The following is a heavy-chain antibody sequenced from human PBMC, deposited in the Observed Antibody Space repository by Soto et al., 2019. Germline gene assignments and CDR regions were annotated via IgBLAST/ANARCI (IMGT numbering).Heavy chain of an antibody. J-gene: IGHJ5*02. Sequence: GGSLRLSCAASGFTVHTNYMSWVRQAPGKGLEWVSVMYIGSSTDYADSVKGRFTISRDNSKNSLYLQMNSLRTEDTALYYCAKDEQWRAPSGWFDPWGQGTLVTVSS. D-gene: IGHD6-19*01. CDR2: MYIGSST. V-gene: IGHV3-53*05. CDR1: GFTVHTNY. CDR3: AKDEQWRAPSGWFDP.